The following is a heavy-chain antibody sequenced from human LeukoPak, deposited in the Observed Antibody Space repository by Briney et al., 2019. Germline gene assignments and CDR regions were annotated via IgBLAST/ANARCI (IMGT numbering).Heavy chain of an antibody. V-gene: IGHV3-53*01. CDR3: ARGLRHCDRTSCFQPFDC. Sequence: GGSLRLSCAASGFTVSSSYMTWVGQAPGKGLEWGSITYADGYTFYADSVRGRFTISRDSSKNTLCLQMNSLRAEDTAMYYCARGLRHCDRTSCFQPFDCWGQGTLVTVSS. J-gene: IGHJ4*02. CDR2: TYADGYT. D-gene: IGHD2-2*01. CDR1: GFTVSSSY.